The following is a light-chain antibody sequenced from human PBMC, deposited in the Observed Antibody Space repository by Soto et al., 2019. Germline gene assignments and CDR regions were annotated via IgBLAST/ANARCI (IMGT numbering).Light chain of an antibody. Sequence: ESVFSQSPATLSLSPGERAILSRRASQSVSTFLAWFQQKPGQPPRLLIYNASNRTTGIPARFSGSGSGTDFTLTISSLEPEDFAVYYCQQRGDWPPITFGQGTRLEIK. V-gene: IGKV3-11*01. CDR1: QSVSTF. J-gene: IGKJ5*01. CDR3: QQRGDWPPIT. CDR2: NAS.